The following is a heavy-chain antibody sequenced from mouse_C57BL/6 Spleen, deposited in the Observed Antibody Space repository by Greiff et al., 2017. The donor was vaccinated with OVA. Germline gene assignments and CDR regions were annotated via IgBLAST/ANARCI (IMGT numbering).Heavy chain of an antibody. CDR2: INPSTGGT. J-gene: IGHJ4*01. CDR1: GYSFTGYY. Sequence: DVQLQESGPELVKPGASVKISCKASGYSFTGYYMNWVKQSPEKSLEWIGEINPSTGGTTYNQKFKAKATLTVDKSSSTAYMQLKSLTSEDSAVYYCARFYYDYLYYAMDYWGQGTSVTVSS. CDR3: ARFYYDYLYYAMDY. V-gene: IGHV1-42*01. D-gene: IGHD2-4*01.